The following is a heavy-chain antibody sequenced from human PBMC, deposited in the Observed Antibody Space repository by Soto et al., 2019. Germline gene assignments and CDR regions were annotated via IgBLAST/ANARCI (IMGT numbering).Heavy chain of an antibody. Sequence: PSETLSLTCTVSGASIRSYYWHWIRQPPGKGLERIGYVYTSDSTRYSSSLKSRVTISVDTSKSQFYLRLNFLTAADTAVYYCARSPGPRGDFSYYNGMDVWRKVTTVTASS. D-gene: IGHD3-10*01. CDR2: VYTSDST. V-gene: IGHV4-4*08. J-gene: IGHJ6*01. CDR1: GASIRSYY. CDR3: ARSPGPRGDFSYYNGMDV.